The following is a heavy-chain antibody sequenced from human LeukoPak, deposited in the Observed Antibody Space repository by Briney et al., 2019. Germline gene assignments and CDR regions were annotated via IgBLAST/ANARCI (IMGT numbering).Heavy chain of an antibody. J-gene: IGHJ4*02. CDR3: AKSDPYGDSLIEI. CDR2: ISSTGGTI. Sequence: PGGSLRHSCAASGFTFSGYAMNWVRQAPGKGLEWLSHISSTGGTIYYADSVKGRLTVSRDNAKNSLYLQMNSLRTEDTAVYYCAKSDPYGDSLIEIWGQGALVTVSS. D-gene: IGHD4-17*01. CDR1: GFTFSGYA. V-gene: IGHV3-48*03.